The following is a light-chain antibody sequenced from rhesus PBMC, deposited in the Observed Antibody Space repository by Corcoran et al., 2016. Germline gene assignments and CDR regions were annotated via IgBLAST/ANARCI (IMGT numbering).Light chain of an antibody. CDR3: QQGNSNPLT. CDR1: QGISSY. J-gene: IGKJ4*01. V-gene: IGKV1-32*02. Sequence: DIQMSQSPSSLSASVGDRVTITCRASQGISSYLNWYQQKPGKAPKLLIYYANSLATGVQSRFSGGGSGTDFTLTISSLQPEDFATYYCQQGNSNPLTFGGGTKVELK. CDR2: YAN.